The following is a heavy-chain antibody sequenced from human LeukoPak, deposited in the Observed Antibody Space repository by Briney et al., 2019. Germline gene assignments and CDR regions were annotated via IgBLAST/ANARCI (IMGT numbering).Heavy chain of an antibody. CDR1: GFTFSNAW. CDR2: IYSGGST. D-gene: IGHD3-22*01. J-gene: IGHJ6*02. CDR3: ARDGDSSGYYNRYGMDV. V-gene: IGHV3-53*01. Sequence: GGSLRLSCAASGFTFSNAWMNWVRQAPGKGLEWVSVIYSGGSTYYADSVKGRFTISRDNSKNTLYLQMNSLRAEDTAVYYCARDGDSSGYYNRYGMDVWGQGTTVTVSS.